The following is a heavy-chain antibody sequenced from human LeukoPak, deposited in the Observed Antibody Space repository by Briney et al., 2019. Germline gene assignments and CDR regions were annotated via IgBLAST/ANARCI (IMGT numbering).Heavy chain of an antibody. V-gene: IGHV3-73*01. Sequence: GGSLRLSCAASGFTFSASTMHWVRQASGKGLEGVGRIRSKPNSYATAYAASVKGRFTISRDDSKNTAYLQMNSLETEDTAVYYCTTVDTIMVWGQGTLVTVSS. D-gene: IGHD5-18*01. CDR2: IRSKPNSYAT. CDR3: TTVDTIMV. J-gene: IGHJ4*02. CDR1: GFTFSAST.